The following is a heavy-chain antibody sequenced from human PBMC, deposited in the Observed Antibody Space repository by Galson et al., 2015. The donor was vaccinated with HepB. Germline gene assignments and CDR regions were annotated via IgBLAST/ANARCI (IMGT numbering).Heavy chain of an antibody. CDR1: GNTFNSDG. CDR2: INTYRGDR. V-gene: IGHV1-18*01. Sequence: SVKVSCKASGNTFNSDGISWVRQVPGQRPEWMGWINTYRGDRNHAHKFQDRVTMTTDTSTNTVYLELSSLTSDDTAVYYCARDQANRGILADSWGQGTLVTVSS. CDR3: ARDQANRGILADS. D-gene: IGHD2/OR15-2a*01. J-gene: IGHJ4*02.